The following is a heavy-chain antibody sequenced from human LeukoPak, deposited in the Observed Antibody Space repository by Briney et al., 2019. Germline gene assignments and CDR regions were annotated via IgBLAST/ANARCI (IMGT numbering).Heavy chain of an antibody. J-gene: IGHJ4*02. CDR3: ARDGAGGAVDY. D-gene: IGHD3-10*01. V-gene: IGHV3-48*03. CDR1: GFTFSSYE. CDR2: ISSSGRTI. Sequence: GGSLRLSCAASGFTFSSYEMNWVRQAPGKGLEWVPYISSSGRTIKYADFVKGRFTISRDNAKNSLYLQMNSLRAEDTAVYYCARDGAGGAVDYWGQGTLVTVSS.